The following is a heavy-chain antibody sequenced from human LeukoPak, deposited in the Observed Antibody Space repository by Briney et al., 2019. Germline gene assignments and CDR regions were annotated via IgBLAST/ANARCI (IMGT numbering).Heavy chain of an antibody. CDR1: GYTFTGYY. CDR2: INPNSGGT. J-gene: IGHJ6*02. Sequence: HVASVKVSCKASGYTFTGYYMNWVRQAPGQGLEWMGWINPNSGGTNYAQKFQGRVTMTRDTSISTAYMELSRLRSDDTAVYYCARDLTYYYDSSGSRNYYYGMDVWGQGTTVTVSS. CDR3: ARDLTYYYDSSGSRNYYYGMDV. V-gene: IGHV1-2*02. D-gene: IGHD3-22*01.